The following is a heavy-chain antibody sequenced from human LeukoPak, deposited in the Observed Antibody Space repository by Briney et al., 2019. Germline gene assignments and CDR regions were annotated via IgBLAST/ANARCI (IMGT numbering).Heavy chain of an antibody. Sequence: SVKVSCKASGGTFSSYAISWVRQAPGQGREWMGGIIPIFGTANYAQKFQGRVTITADKSTNTPYIDLSSPRSEDTAVYYCATVKRDIVVVVAAIDIDYYYYMDVWGKGTTLTVSS. CDR3: ATVKRDIVVVVAAIDIDYYYYMDV. CDR2: IIPIFGTA. V-gene: IGHV1-69*06. CDR1: GGTFSSYA. D-gene: IGHD2-15*01. J-gene: IGHJ6*03.